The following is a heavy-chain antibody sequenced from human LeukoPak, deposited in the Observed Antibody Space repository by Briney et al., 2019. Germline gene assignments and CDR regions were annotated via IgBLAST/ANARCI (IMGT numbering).Heavy chain of an antibody. V-gene: IGHV1-18*01. D-gene: IGHD3-22*01. J-gene: IGHJ4*02. Sequence: GPVKVSCKASGYTFTSYGISWVRQAPGQGLELMGWISAYNGNTNYAQKLQGRVTMTTDTSTSTAYMELRSLRSDDTAVYYCASSLEDDSSGYDYWGQGTLVTVSS. CDR3: ASSLEDDSSGYDY. CDR2: ISAYNGNT. CDR1: GYTFTSYG.